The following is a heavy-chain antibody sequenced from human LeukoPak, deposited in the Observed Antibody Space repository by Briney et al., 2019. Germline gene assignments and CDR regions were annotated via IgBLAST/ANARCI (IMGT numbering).Heavy chain of an antibody. V-gene: IGHV1-18*01. CDR2: ISAYNGNT. CDR1: GYTFTSYG. D-gene: IGHD3-22*01. J-gene: IGHJ3*02. CDR3: ARGYYDSSGYQANAFDI. Sequence: GASVKVSCKASGYTFTSYGISWVRQAPGQGLEWMGWISAYNGNTNYAQKLQGRVAMTTDTSTSTAYMELRSLRSDDTAVYYCARGYYDSSGYQANAFDIWGQGTMVTVSS.